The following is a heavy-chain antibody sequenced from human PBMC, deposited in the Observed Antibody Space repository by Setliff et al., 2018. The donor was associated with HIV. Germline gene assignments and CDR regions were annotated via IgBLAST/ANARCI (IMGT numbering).Heavy chain of an antibody. CDR1: GYTFTSYD. CDR3: ARIAWPWWQWLVRSGKWYFDY. Sequence: ASVQVSCKASGYTFTSYDINWVRQATGQGLEWMGWMNPNSGNTGYAQKFQGRVTMTRNTSISTAYMELSSLRSEDTAVYYCARIAWPWWQWLVRSGKWYFDYWGQGTLVTVSS. CDR2: MNPNSGNT. D-gene: IGHD6-19*01. J-gene: IGHJ4*02. V-gene: IGHV1-8*01.